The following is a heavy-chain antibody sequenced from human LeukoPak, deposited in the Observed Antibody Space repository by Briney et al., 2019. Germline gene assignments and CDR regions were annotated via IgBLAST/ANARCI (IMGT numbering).Heavy chain of an antibody. Sequence: KPGGSLRLSCSASGFPFANTWMTWVRQAPGKGLEWVGRIKSKDDGATTEYAAPVKGRFTISRDDSKNTLYLQMTSLNAEDSAVYFCATVIFVYSAFDIWGQGTVVTVSS. CDR2: IKSKDDGATT. V-gene: IGHV3-15*01. D-gene: IGHD3-16*02. J-gene: IGHJ3*02. CDR1: GFPFANTW. CDR3: ATVIFVYSAFDI.